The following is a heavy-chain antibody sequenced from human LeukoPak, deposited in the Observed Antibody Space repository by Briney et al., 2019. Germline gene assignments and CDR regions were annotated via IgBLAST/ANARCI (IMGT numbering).Heavy chain of an antibody. CDR3: AWGSGCYGYFDY. CDR1: GYSFTSYC. D-gene: IGHD6-19*01. V-gene: IGHV5-51*01. J-gene: IGHJ4*01. CDR2: IYPGDSDT. Sequence: GEGLQISCEGSGYSFTSYCIGWVRPRPGKGLEWMGIIYPGDSDTRYSPSFQGQVTISADKSNSTAYLQWSSLKASDTAMYYCAWGSGCYGYFDYWGHGTLVTVSS.